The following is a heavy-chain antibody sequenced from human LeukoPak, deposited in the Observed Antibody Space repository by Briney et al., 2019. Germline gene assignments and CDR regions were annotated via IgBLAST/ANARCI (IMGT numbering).Heavy chain of an antibody. CDR2: INPSSGGI. V-gene: IGHV1-2*02. J-gene: IGHJ4*02. CDR3: ARAYCGGNCPPGGY. D-gene: IGHD2-21*02. Sequence: ASVKVSCKASGYTFTGYYIHWVRQAPGQGLEWMGWINPSSGGINYAQKFQGTVTTTRDTSISTVYMELSRLRSDDTAVYYCARAYCGGNCPPGGYWGQGTLVTVSS. CDR1: GYTFTGYY.